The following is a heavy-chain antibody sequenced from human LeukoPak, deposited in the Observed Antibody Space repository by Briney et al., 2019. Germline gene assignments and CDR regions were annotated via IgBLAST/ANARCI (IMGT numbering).Heavy chain of an antibody. CDR1: GFTFSGFW. Sequence: GGSLRLSCAASGFTFSGFWMTWVCQAPGKGLEWVANIKQDGSEKYYVDSVKGRFTISRDNAKNSLYLQMNSLRAEDTAVYYCTRTSVATAGDYWGQGVLVTVSS. CDR3: TRTSVATAGDY. CDR2: IKQDGSEK. V-gene: IGHV3-7*04. J-gene: IGHJ4*02. D-gene: IGHD6-13*01.